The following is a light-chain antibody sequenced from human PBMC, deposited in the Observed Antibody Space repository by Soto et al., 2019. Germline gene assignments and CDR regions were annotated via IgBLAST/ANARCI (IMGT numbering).Light chain of an antibody. CDR2: DVS. CDR3: QQYNTFWT. CDR1: QSIGSW. V-gene: IGKV1-5*01. Sequence: DIQVTKSPSTLSATERDRVTITCRASQSIGSWLAWYQQKPGRAPKLLIYDVSSLESGVPSRFSGSGSGTEFSLTISSLQPDDFATYYCQQYNTFWTFGQGTKVDI. J-gene: IGKJ1*01.